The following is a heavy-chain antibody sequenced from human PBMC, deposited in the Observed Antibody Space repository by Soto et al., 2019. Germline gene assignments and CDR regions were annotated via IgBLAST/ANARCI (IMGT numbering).Heavy chain of an antibody. CDR3: ARGRDGDY. V-gene: IGHV1-18*01. CDR1: GYTFTSYG. Sequence: QVHLVQSGAEVKKPGASVKVSCKASGYTFTSYGITWVRQAPGQGLEWMGWISAHNGNTDYAQKLQGRVIVTRDTSPSTAYMELRSRRSDDTAVYYCARGRDGDYWGQGALVTVSS. D-gene: IGHD6-6*01. J-gene: IGHJ4*02. CDR2: ISAHNGNT.